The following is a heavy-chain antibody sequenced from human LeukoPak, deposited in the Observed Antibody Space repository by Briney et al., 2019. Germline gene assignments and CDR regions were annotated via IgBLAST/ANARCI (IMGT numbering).Heavy chain of an antibody. CDR1: GFTFSSYS. V-gene: IGHV3-21*01. D-gene: IGHD1-14*01. Sequence: GGSLRLSCAASGFTFSSYSMNWVRQAPGKGLEWVSSISSSSSYIYYADSVKGRFTISRDNAKNSLYLQMNSLRAEDTAVYYCARDRARSQAAPNDAFDIWGQGTMVTVSS. J-gene: IGHJ3*02. CDR2: ISSSSSYI. CDR3: ARDRARSQAAPNDAFDI.